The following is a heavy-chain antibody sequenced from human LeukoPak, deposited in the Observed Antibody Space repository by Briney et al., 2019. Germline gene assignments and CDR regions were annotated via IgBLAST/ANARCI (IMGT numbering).Heavy chain of an antibody. D-gene: IGHD3-10*01. CDR2: IYYSAST. CDR3: ASGVYYYGSGSYYNAPFDY. J-gene: IGHJ4*02. CDR1: GGSISSGGYN. V-gene: IGHV4-31*03. Sequence: PSETLSLTCTVSGGSISSGGYNWIWIRPHPGMGLEGFVYIYYSASTYYTPSLKSRVTLSVDTSKNQFSLKLSSVTAADTAVYYCASGVYYYGSGSYYNAPFDYWGQGTLVTVSS.